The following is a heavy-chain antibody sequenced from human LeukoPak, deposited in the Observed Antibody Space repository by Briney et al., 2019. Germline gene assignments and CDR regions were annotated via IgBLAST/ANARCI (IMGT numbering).Heavy chain of an antibody. J-gene: IGHJ4*01. CDR2: INNDGSSA. CDR1: GFIFSSYG. D-gene: IGHD3-3*02. Sequence: PGGSLRLSCAASGFIFSSYGMPWVRQAPGKGLVWVSRINNDGSSATYADSVKGRFTISRDNAKNTLDLQMNSLRVEDTAVYFCARDGILGSHDYWGHGSLVTVSS. CDR3: ARDGILGSHDY. V-gene: IGHV3-74*03.